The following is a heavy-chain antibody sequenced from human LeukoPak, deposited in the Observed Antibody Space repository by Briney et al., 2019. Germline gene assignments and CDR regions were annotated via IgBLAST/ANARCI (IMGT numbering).Heavy chain of an antibody. V-gene: IGHV3-23*01. CDR1: GFSFTTYS. CDR2: IIGSGGST. CDR3: AKMGPEAYYDILTGENYFDY. J-gene: IGHJ4*02. Sequence: SLTLACAASGFSFTTYSMSWVRQAPGNVLEWVSAIIGSGGSTYYRNSMKGRFTSSRDNSKNTLYLQLNSLRAEDTAVYYCAKMGPEAYYDILTGENYFDYWAQGTLVTVSS. D-gene: IGHD3-9*01.